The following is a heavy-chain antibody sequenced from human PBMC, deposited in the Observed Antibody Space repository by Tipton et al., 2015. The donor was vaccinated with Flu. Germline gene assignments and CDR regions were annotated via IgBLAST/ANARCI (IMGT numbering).Heavy chain of an antibody. CDR1: GYSISSGYY. V-gene: IGHV4-38-2*02. CDR2: IYYSGST. Sequence: TLSLTCTVSGYSISSGYYWGWIRQPPGKGLEWIGYIYYSGSTDYNPSLKSRVAISVDTSKNQFSLKLSSVTAADTAVYYCASKVANWGVWEPLDYWGQGTLVTVSS. D-gene: IGHD7-27*01. CDR3: ASKVANWGVWEPLDY. J-gene: IGHJ4*02.